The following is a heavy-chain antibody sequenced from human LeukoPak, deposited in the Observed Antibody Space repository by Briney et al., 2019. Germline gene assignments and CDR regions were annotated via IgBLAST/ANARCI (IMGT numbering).Heavy chain of an antibody. CDR3: AKDPRRMARLITFGGGRPYYFDY. Sequence: GASVKVSCKASGYTFTSYGISWVRQAPGQGLEWMGGIIPMSGTVNNAQKFQGRVTITADKSTGTAYMELSSLRSDDTAVYYCAKDPRRMARLITFGGGRPYYFDYWGQETLVTVSS. V-gene: IGHV1-69*06. J-gene: IGHJ4*02. D-gene: IGHD3-16*01. CDR1: GYTFTSYG. CDR2: IIPMSGTV.